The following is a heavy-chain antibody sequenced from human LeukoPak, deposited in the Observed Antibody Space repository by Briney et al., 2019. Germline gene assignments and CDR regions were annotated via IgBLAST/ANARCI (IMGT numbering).Heavy chain of an antibody. Sequence: PGGSLRLSCAASGFTFSSYVMSWVRQAPGKGLEWVSGISWNSGSIGYADSVKGRFTISRDNAKNSLYLQMNSLRAEDTALYYCAKDIGNYGSGRIYYYGMDVWGQGTTVTVSS. V-gene: IGHV3-9*01. CDR3: AKDIGNYGSGRIYYYGMDV. CDR1: GFTFSSYV. CDR2: ISWNSGSI. J-gene: IGHJ6*02. D-gene: IGHD3-10*01.